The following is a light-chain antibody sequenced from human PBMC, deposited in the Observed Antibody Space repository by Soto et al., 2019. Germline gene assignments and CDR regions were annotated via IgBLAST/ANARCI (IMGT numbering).Light chain of an antibody. J-gene: IGLJ2*01. V-gene: IGLV1-40*01. CDR3: QSYDSSLRGVL. Sequence: QSVLPQPPSVSGAPGQRVTISFTGSSSNLGAGYNVHWYQQLPGTAPKLLIYGDIDRPSGVPDRFSGSKSGTSASLAITGLQAEDEADYYCQSYDSSLRGVLFGGGTKLTVL. CDR1: SSNLGAGYN. CDR2: GDI.